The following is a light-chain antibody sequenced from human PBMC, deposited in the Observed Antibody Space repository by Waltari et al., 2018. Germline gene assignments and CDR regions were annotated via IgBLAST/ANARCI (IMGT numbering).Light chain of an antibody. Sequence: DIQLTQSPSFLSASVRDRVTITCRASQGISNYLPWYQQKPGKAPKLLFYSASTLPSGVPSRFSSSGSGTEFSLTISSLQPEDFATYYCQQLNSYPLTFGGGTKVEIK. CDR2: SAS. CDR3: QQLNSYPLT. J-gene: IGKJ4*01. CDR1: QGISNY. V-gene: IGKV1-9*01.